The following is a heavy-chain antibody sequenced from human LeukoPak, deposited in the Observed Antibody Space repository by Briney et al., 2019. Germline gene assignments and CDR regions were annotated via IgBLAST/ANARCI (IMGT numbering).Heavy chain of an antibody. CDR2: INPNSGGT. J-gene: IGHJ4*02. V-gene: IGHV1-2*02. CDR1: GYTFTGYY. CDR3: ARASGSYGGYFDY. D-gene: IGHD4-23*01. Sequence: ASVKVSCKASGYTFTGYYMHWVRQAPGQGLEWMGWINPNSGGTNYAQKFQGRVTMTRDTSISTAYMELSRLRSDDTAVYYCARASGSYGGYFDYRGQGTLVTVSS.